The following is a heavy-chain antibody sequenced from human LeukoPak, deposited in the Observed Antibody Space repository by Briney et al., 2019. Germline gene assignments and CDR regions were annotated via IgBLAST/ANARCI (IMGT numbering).Heavy chain of an antibody. J-gene: IGHJ3*02. Sequence: GGSLRLSCAASGFTFSSYAMSWVRQAPGKGLEWVSTVSGIGGSTFYADSVKGRFTISRDNSKDTLYLQMDSLRAEDTAVYYCAKDREWRDDAFDMWGQGTLVTVSS. D-gene: IGHD3-3*01. CDR2: VSGIGGST. V-gene: IGHV3-23*01. CDR1: GFTFSSYA. CDR3: AKDREWRDDAFDM.